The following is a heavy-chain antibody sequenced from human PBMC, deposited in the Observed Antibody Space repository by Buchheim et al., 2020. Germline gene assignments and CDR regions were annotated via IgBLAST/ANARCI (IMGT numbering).Heavy chain of an antibody. CDR2: ISSSGDST. CDR1: GFIFSNYV. J-gene: IGHJ4*02. CDR3: AKGLSAATPRPFDY. D-gene: IGHD1-26*01. Sequence: EVQLLESGGGLVQPGESLRLSCAASGFIFSNYVMGWVRQAPGEGLEWVSTISSSGDSTFYVDFVKGRFATSRDNSKNTVYLQMNSLRAEDTAIYFCAKGLSAATPRPFDYWGQGTL. V-gene: IGHV3-23*01.